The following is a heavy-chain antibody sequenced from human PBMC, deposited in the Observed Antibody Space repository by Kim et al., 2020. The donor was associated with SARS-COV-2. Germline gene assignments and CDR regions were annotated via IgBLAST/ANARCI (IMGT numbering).Heavy chain of an antibody. Sequence: DSVKGRFTISRDNSKNTLYLQMNSLRAEDTAVYYCAKESYSSGWYEPFDYWGQGTLVTVSS. J-gene: IGHJ4*02. V-gene: IGHV3-30*02. D-gene: IGHD6-19*01. CDR3: AKESYSSGWYEPFDY.